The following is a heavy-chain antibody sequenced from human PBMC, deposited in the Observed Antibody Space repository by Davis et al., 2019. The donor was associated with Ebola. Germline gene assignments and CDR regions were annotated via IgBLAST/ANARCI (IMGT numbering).Heavy chain of an antibody. CDR3: TTPGGQDSGYDVFDI. CDR1: GYTLTELS. Sequence: ASVKVSCKASGYTLTELSMHWVRQAPGKGLEWMGMINPNDGRTNYAQKFQGRVTVTRDTSTTTVYMDLSSLRSEDPALYYCTTPGGQDSGYDVFDIWGQGTMVTVSS. D-gene: IGHD5-12*01. V-gene: IGHV1-46*03. J-gene: IGHJ3*02. CDR2: INPNDGRT.